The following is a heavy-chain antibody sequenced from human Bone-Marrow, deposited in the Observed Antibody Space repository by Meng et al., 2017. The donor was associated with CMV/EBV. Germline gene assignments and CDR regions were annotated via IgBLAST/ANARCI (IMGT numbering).Heavy chain of an antibody. Sequence: GESLKISCAASGFTFSSYSMNWVRQAPGKGLEWVSFISRSSSYIYNADSVKGRFTISRDNAKNSLYLQMNSLRTDDSALYHCAKDMKGYCSDNSCYTEGMDVWGQGTTVTVSS. CDR1: GFTFSSYS. CDR3: AKDMKGYCSDNSCYTEGMDV. J-gene: IGHJ6*02. V-gene: IGHV3-21*04. CDR2: ISRSSSYI. D-gene: IGHD2-15*01.